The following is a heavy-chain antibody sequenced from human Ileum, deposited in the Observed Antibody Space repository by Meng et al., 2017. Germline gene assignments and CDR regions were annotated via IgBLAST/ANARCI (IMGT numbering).Heavy chain of an antibody. CDR2: IYTSGST. CDR1: GGSISSDY. J-gene: IGHJ5*02. Sequence: QVQLHESRLGAVKASETLSLTVTVAGGSISSDYWSWIRPPAGKGLVWIGRIYTSGSTNYNPSLKSRVTMSVDTSKNQFSLKLISVTAADTAVYYCARDVVPTVTYYYNWFDPWGQGTLVTVSS. CDR3: ARDVVPTVTYYYNWFDP. V-gene: IGHV4-4*07. D-gene: IGHD4-17*01.